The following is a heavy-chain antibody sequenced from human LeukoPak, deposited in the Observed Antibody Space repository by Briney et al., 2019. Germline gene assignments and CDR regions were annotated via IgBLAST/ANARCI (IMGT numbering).Heavy chain of an antibody. CDR3: ARDNLVVTDY. Sequence: PGGSLRLSCAASGFSFSSYWMHWVRQAPGKGLLWVSRINTDGSSTSYADPVKGRFTISRDNAKNTLYLQMNSLRAEDTAVYYCARDNLVVTDYWGQGTLVTVSS. CDR1: GFSFSSYW. CDR2: INTDGSST. J-gene: IGHJ4*02. D-gene: IGHD2-21*02. V-gene: IGHV3-74*01.